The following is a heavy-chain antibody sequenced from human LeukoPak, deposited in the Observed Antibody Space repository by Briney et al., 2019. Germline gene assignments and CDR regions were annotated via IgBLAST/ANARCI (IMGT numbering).Heavy chain of an antibody. CDR3: AKESLYSGSSFSY. J-gene: IGHJ4*02. V-gene: IGHV3-30*02. CDR2: ITGDGNIK. Sequence: GSLRLSCAASGFTFSDYAMHWVRQAPGKGLEWLTFITGDGNIKFHADSVKGRFSVSRDNSKNTQYLQMTSLRPEDTAVYYCAKESLYSGSSFSYWGQGTLVTVSS. CDR1: GFTFSDYA. D-gene: IGHD1-26*01.